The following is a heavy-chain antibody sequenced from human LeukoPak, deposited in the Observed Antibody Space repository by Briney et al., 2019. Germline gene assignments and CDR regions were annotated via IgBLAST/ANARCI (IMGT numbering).Heavy chain of an antibody. V-gene: IGHV4-34*01. D-gene: IGHD2-2*02. CDR2: INHSGST. J-gene: IGHJ6*02. CDR3: ARARCSSTSCYTRYYGMDV. CDR1: GGSFSGYY. Sequence: PSETLSLTCAVYGGSFSGYYWSWIRQPPGKGLEWIGEINHSGSTNYNPSLKSRVTISVDTSKNQFSLKLSSVTAADTAVYYCARARCSSTSCYTRYYGMDVWGRGTTVTVSS.